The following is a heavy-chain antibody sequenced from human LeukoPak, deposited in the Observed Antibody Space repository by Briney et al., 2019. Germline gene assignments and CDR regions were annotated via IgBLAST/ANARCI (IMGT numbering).Heavy chain of an antibody. J-gene: IGHJ4*02. D-gene: IGHD3-16*02. CDR3: ARQDYDYAWGSYRF. CDR1: GGSISSSSYY. V-gene: IGHV4-39*01. CDR2: IYYSGST. Sequence: SETLSLTCTVSGGSISSSSYYWGWIRQPPGKGLEWIGSIYYSGSTYYNPSLKSRVTISVDTSKNQFSLKPSSVTAADTAVYFCARQDYDYAWGSYRFWGQGTLVTVSS.